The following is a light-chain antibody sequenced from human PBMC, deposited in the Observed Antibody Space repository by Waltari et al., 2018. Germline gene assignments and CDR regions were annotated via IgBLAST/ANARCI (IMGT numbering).Light chain of an antibody. CDR2: AAS. CDR3: QQTYSAPLS. CDR1: QSVGNY. V-gene: IGKV1-39*01. Sequence: IQMTQSPSSLSASVGDRVTITCRASQSVGNYVNWDSHRPGQAPKVLIYAASTLQGGVPSRFSGSGSGTVFTLTINSLQPEDLSIYYCQQTYSAPLSFGGGTKVEMK. J-gene: IGKJ4*01.